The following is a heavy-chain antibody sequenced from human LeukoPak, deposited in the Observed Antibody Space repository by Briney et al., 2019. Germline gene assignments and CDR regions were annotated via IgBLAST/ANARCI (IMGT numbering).Heavy chain of an antibody. D-gene: IGHD3-22*01. Sequence: SETLSLTCTVSGGSISSSSYYWGWIRQPPGKGLEWIGSMYYSGSTYYNPSLKSRVTISVDTSKNQFSLKLSSVTAADTAVYYCARTYYYDSSGYYYPYYYYGMDVWGQGTTVTVSS. V-gene: IGHV4-39*01. CDR1: GGSISSSSYY. CDR3: ARTYYYDSSGYYYPYYYYGMDV. J-gene: IGHJ6*02. CDR2: MYYSGST.